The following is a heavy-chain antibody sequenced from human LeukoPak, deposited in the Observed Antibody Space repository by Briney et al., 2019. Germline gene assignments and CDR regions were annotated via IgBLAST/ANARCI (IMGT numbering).Heavy chain of an antibody. CDR2: ISSGGDTI. V-gene: IGHV3-48*03. CDR3: ARGRWYLDY. J-gene: IGHJ4*02. Sequence: GGSLRLSCATSGFAFSSYEMNWVRQAPGKGPEWVSYISSGGDTIYYADSVKGRFNISRDNAESSLYLQMNSLGAEDTAVYYCARGRWYLDYWGQGTLVSVSS. CDR1: GFAFSSYE. D-gene: IGHD6-13*01.